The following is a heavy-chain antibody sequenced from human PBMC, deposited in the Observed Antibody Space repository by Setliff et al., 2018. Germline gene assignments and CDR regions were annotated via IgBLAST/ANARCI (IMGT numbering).Heavy chain of an antibody. J-gene: IGHJ2*01. CDR3: ARNPDFLQYSFDL. D-gene: IGHD5-12*01. V-gene: IGHV4-39*07. CDR2: INYYGSIFDDGTTYST. Sequence: SETLSLTCTVSGGSISNSTFYWGWIRQPPGKGLEWIGSINYYGSIFDDGTTYSTYYNPSLKSRATISIDTSKSQFSLKLSSMTAADTALYYCARNPDFLQYSFDLWGSGTLVTVSS. CDR1: GGSISNSTFY.